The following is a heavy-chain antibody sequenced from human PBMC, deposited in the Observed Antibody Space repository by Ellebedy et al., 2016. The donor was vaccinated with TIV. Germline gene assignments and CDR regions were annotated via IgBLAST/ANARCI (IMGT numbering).Heavy chain of an antibody. D-gene: IGHD4-11*01. Sequence: ASVKVSCKASGYTFTSYDINWVRQATGQGLEWMGWMNPNSGNTCYAQKFQGRVTMTRNTSISTAYMELSSLRSEDTAVYYCASGPRNDYSNVHGYWGQGTLVTVSS. CDR1: GYTFTSYD. V-gene: IGHV1-8*01. J-gene: IGHJ4*02. CDR2: MNPNSGNT. CDR3: ASGPRNDYSNVHGY.